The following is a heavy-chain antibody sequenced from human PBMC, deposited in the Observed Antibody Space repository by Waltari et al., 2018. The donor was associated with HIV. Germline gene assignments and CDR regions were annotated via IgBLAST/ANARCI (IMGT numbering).Heavy chain of an antibody. CDR2: INIDGRTI. V-gene: IGHV3-74*01. J-gene: IGHJ4*02. Sequence: EVQLVQSGGGLIKTGGSLRIYCVATGFSVTNYWMHWVRQSPGKGRVWVSRINIDGRTIDYADSVKGRFTISRDSAKNTLSLQMNSLREEDTAVYYCSRDTFGEYDFWGQGALVTVSS. CDR1: GFSVTNYW. D-gene: IGHD3-3*01. CDR3: SRDTFGEYDF.